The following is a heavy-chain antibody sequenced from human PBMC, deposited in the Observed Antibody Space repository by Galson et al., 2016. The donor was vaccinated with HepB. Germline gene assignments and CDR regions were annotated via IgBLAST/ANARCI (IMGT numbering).Heavy chain of an antibody. CDR3: ARVFRGYSYGAFDY. D-gene: IGHD5-18*01. CDR2: IYGDGSST. Sequence: SLRLSCAASGFTFSTYWMHWLRQAPGKGLVWVSRIYGDGSSTSYADSVKGRFTISRDNAKNTLYLQMNSLRAEDTAVYYCARVFRGYSYGAFDYWGQGTLVTVSS. CDR1: GFTFSTYW. J-gene: IGHJ4*02. V-gene: IGHV3-74*01.